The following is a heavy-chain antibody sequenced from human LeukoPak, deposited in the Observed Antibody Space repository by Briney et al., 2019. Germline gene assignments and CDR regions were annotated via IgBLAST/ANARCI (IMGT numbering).Heavy chain of an antibody. J-gene: IGHJ4*02. V-gene: IGHV5-51*01. D-gene: IGHD3-3*01. Sequence: GESLKISWKASDYSSTSYWSTWARQMPGKGLEWMGVIYPGDSDSKYSPSFQGQVTISADKSTSTAYLQWSRLKASDTAAYYCGTYRRGGRRECFSGGIGVVYWGQGTLVTVSS. CDR1: DYSSTSYW. CDR2: IYPGDSDS. CDR3: GTYRRGGRRECFSGGIGVVY.